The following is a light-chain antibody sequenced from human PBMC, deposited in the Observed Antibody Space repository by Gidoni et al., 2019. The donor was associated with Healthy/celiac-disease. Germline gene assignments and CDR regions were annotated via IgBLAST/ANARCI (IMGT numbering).Light chain of an antibody. CDR3: SSYTSSSTLYV. Sequence: QSALTQPASVSGSPGQSITISFTGPSSDVGGYNYVSWYQQHPGKAPKLMIYEVSNRPTGVSNRFFGSKSGNTASLTISGLQAEDEADYYCSSYTSSSTLYVFGTGTKVTVL. J-gene: IGLJ1*01. CDR2: EVS. CDR1: SSDVGGYNY. V-gene: IGLV2-14*01.